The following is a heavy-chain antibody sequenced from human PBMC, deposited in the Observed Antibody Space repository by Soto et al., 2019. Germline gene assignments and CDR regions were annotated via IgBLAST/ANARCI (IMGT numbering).Heavy chain of an antibody. V-gene: IGHV3-53*01. D-gene: IGHD4-17*01. CDR3: VRDWNGDKYFDF. CDR2: IYSDDNT. J-gene: IGHJ4*02. CDR1: GITATNGH. Sequence: DVQLVKSGGGLIQPGGSLRLSCAASGITATNGHMSWVRQAPGKGLEWVSVIYSDDNTYYADSVKGRFTISRDTSKNTVYLQMNSLRAEDTAVYYCVRDWNGDKYFDFWDQGSLVTVSS.